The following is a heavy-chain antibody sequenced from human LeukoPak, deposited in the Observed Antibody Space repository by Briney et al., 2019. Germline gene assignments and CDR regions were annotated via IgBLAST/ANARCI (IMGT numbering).Heavy chain of an antibody. Sequence: GGSLRLSCAASGFTFSSSAMSWVRQAPGKGLEWVSAISNNGGYTYYADSVQGRFTISRDNSKSTLCLQMSSLRAEDTAVYYCAKGRDFLDYWGQGTLVTVSS. CDR2: ISNNGGYT. J-gene: IGHJ4*02. CDR1: GFTFSSSA. D-gene: IGHD2/OR15-2a*01. V-gene: IGHV3-23*01. CDR3: AKGRDFLDY.